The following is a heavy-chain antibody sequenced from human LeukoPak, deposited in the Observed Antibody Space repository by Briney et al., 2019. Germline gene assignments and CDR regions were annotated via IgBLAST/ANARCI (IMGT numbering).Heavy chain of an antibody. Sequence: SETLSLTCTVSGDSTSSGGYYWSWIRQHPGKGLEWVGNIYYSGSTYYNPSLKSRVTISLDTFKNQFSLKPGILSHGDTVVYHCAREDRGRLRAFDIWGQGTMVTVSS. CDR3: AREDRGRLRAFDI. J-gene: IGHJ3*02. D-gene: IGHD3-22*01. CDR1: GDSTSSGGYY. CDR2: IYYSGST. V-gene: IGHV4-31*03.